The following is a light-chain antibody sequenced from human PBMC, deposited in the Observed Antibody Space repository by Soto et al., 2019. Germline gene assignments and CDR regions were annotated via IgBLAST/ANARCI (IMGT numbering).Light chain of an antibody. CDR3: GSYSSSSPLYV. Sequence: QSALTQPASVSGSPGQSITISCTGTSSDVGGSNYVSWYQQHPGKAPKLMIYDVSNRPSGVSNRFSGSKSGNTASLTISGLQAEDEADYYCGSYSSSSPLYVFGTGPKLTVL. J-gene: IGLJ1*01. CDR2: DVS. V-gene: IGLV2-14*03. CDR1: SSDVGGSNY.